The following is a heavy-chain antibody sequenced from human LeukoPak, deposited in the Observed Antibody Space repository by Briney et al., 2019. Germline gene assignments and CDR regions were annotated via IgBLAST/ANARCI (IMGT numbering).Heavy chain of an antibody. CDR3: AKGSSRPPNAFDI. CDR2: IKQDGSEK. CDR1: GFIFSSYW. Sequence: GGSLRLSCAASGFIFSSYWMSWVRQAPGKGLEWVANIKQDGSEKYYVDSVKGRFTISRDNAKNSLHLQMNSLRAEDTAVYYCAKGSSRPPNAFDIWGQGTLVTVSS. J-gene: IGHJ3*02. D-gene: IGHD6-6*01. V-gene: IGHV3-7*01.